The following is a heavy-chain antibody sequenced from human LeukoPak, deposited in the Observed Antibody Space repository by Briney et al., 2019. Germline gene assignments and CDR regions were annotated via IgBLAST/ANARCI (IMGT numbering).Heavy chain of an antibody. D-gene: IGHD3-22*01. Sequence: GASVKVSCKASGYTFTGYYMHWVRQAPGQGLEWMGRINPNSGGTNYAQKFQGRVTMTRDTSISAAYMELSRLRSDDTAVYYCARGEEASYYDSSGYYYDYWGQGTLVTVSS. CDR3: ARGEEASYYDSSGYYYDY. CDR1: GYTFTGYY. V-gene: IGHV1-2*06. J-gene: IGHJ4*02. CDR2: INPNSGGT.